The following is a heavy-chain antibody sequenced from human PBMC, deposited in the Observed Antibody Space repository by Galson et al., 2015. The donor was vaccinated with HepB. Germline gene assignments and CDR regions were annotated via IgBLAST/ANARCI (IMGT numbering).Heavy chain of an antibody. CDR3: ARVGLGNGMDV. J-gene: IGHJ6*02. CDR2: INPSGGST. CDR1: GYTFTSYY. V-gene: IGHV1-46*03. D-gene: IGHD1-26*01. Sequence: SVKVSCKASGYTFTSYYMHWVRQAPGQGLEWMGIINPSGGSTSYAQKFQGRVTMTRDTSTSTVYMELSSLRSEDTAVYYSARVGLGNGMDVWGQGTTVTVSS.